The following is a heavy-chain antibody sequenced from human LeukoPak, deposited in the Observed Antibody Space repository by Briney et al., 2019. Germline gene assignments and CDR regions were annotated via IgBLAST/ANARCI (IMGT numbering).Heavy chain of an antibody. D-gene: IGHD3-10*01. CDR1: GFTFSSYD. J-gene: IGHJ3*02. CDR2: IGTAGDT. Sequence: GGSLRLSCAASGFTFSSYDMHWVRQVTGKGLEWVSEIGTAGDTDYAGSVKGRFTISREDAKNSLYLQMNSLRAGDTAVYYCARGRGSSNLVRGAFDIWGQGTVVTVSS. V-gene: IGHV3-13*04. CDR3: ARGRGSSNLVRGAFDI.